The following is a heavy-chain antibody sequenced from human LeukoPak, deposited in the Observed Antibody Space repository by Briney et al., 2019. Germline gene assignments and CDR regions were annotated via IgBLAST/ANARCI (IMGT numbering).Heavy chain of an antibody. CDR2: IRSKAYGGTT. Sequence: GGSLRLSCTASGFTFGDYAMSWFRQAPGKGLEWVGFIRSKAYGGTTEYAASVKGRFTISRDDSKSIAYLQMNSLKTEDTAVYYCTRYDFWSGPSSVGLDYWGQGTLVTVSS. V-gene: IGHV3-49*03. D-gene: IGHD3-3*01. CDR3: TRYDFWSGPSSVGLDY. CDR1: GFTFGDYA. J-gene: IGHJ4*02.